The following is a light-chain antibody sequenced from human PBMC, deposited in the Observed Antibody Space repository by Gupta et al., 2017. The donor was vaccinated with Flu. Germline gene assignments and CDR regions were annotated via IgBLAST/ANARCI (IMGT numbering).Light chain of an antibody. CDR2: EER. CDR3: HVWDSSWELGV. J-gene: IGLJ3*02. CDR1: NIGSKR. Sequence: SYVLTLPPSVSVAPGQTARITCGGNNIGSKRVHWYQKKPGQAHVRGGEEERHRPSGIPERFACYNAGNKAKRDLPSVEAGDEAYYYWHVWDSSWELGVFGGGTKMTVL. V-gene: IGLV3-21*02.